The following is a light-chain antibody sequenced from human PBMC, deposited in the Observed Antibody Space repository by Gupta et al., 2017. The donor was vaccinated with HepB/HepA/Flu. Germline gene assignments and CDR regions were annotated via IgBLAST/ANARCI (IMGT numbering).Light chain of an antibody. CDR3: SSFAGHDKLL. J-gene: IGLJ2*01. CDR1: SSDVGGYNF. V-gene: IGLV2-8*01. CDR2: EVS. Sequence: QSALTQSASASGSPGQSVTISCPGTSSDVGGYNFVSWYQQYPGKAPKLIIYEVSKRPSGVPDRFSGSKSGNTASLTVSGLQAEDEADCYCSSFAGHDKLLFGGGTKVTVL.